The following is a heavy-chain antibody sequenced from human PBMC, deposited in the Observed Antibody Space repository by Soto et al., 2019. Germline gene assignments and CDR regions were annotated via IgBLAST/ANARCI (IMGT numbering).Heavy chain of an antibody. J-gene: IGHJ4*02. CDR3: ARRSWELLEAYFDY. CDR1: GGSVSSSGYY. Sequence: QLQLQESGPGLVKPSETLSLTCTVSGGSVSSSGYYWGWIRQPPGKGLEWIGSIYYSGSTYYNPSLKSRVTISVDTSKNQFSLKLSSETAADTAVYYCARRSWELLEAYFDYWGQGTLVTVSS. V-gene: IGHV4-39*01. CDR2: IYYSGST. D-gene: IGHD1-26*01.